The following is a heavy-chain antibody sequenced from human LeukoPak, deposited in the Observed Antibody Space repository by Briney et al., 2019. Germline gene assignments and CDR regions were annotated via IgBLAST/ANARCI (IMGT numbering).Heavy chain of an antibody. Sequence: GGSLRLSCAASGFTFSSYSMNWVRQAPGKGLEWVSSISSSSSYIYYADSVKGRFTISRDNAKNSLYLQMNSLRAEDTAVYYCAGSVPDYYGSGSQTWGQGTLVTVSS. CDR2: ISSSSSYI. V-gene: IGHV3-21*01. J-gene: IGHJ5*02. CDR1: GFTFSSYS. D-gene: IGHD3-10*01. CDR3: AGSVPDYYGSGSQT.